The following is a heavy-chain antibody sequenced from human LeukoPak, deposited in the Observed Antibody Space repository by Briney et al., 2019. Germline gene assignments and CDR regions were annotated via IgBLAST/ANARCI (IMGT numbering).Heavy chain of an antibody. Sequence: GGSLRLSCAASGFTFSSYSMTWVRQAPGKGLEWVSYISSSSSTMYYADSVKGRFTISADNAKNSLYLRMNSLRDEDTAVYYCARDRGGSYPYYFDFWGQGTLVTVSS. D-gene: IGHD1-26*01. J-gene: IGHJ4*02. CDR1: GFTFSSYS. CDR2: ISSSSSTM. V-gene: IGHV3-48*02. CDR3: ARDRGGSYPYYFDF.